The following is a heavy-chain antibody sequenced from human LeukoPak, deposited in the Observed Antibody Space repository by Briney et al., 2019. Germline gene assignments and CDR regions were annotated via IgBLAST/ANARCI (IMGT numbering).Heavy chain of an antibody. Sequence: SETLSLTCTVSGGSISNYYWAWIRQPPGKGLERIGSIYYSGITYYNPSLKSRVTISVDTSKNQFSLKLSSVTAADTAVYYCARDRGLSSSWYENYYYYYGMDVWGQGTTVTVSS. V-gene: IGHV4-39*07. CDR3: ARDRGLSSSWYENYYYYYGMDV. CDR1: GGSISNYY. CDR2: IYYSGIT. J-gene: IGHJ6*02. D-gene: IGHD6-13*01.